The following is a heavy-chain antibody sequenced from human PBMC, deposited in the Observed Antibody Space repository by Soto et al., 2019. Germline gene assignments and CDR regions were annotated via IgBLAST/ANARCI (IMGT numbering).Heavy chain of an antibody. J-gene: IGHJ6*02. V-gene: IGHV4-61*01. Sequence: QVQLQESGPGLVKPSETLSLTCTVSGGSVSGFTYYWSWIRQPPGKGLEWIGYIYKSGSTSYNPSLKSRVTISLDTSKNQFSLRLSSVTAADTAVYYCAAKREILDVPPNQNYYGVDVWGQGTTVTVSS. D-gene: IGHD2-15*01. CDR1: GGSVSGFTYY. CDR2: IYKSGST. CDR3: AAKREILDVPPNQNYYGVDV.